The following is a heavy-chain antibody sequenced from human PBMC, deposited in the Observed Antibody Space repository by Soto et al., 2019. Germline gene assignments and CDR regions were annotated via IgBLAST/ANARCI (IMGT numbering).Heavy chain of an antibody. V-gene: IGHV3-33*01. CDR2: IWYDGSNK. CDR1: GFTFSSYG. J-gene: IGHJ6*02. CDR3: ARVSGGSCYSTVCYYYYGTDF. Sequence: PGGSLRLSCAASGFTFSSYGMHWVRQAPGKGLEWVAVIWYDGSNKYYADSVKGRFTISRDNSKNTLYLQMNSLRAEDTAVYYCARVSGGSCYSTVCYYYYGTDFWGHGTTVTVSS. D-gene: IGHD2-15*01.